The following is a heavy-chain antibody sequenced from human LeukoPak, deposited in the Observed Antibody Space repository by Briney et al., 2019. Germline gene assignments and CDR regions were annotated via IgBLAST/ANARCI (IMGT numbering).Heavy chain of an antibody. Sequence: GGSLRLSCAASGFTFSSYSMNWVRQAPGERLEGVSSISSSSSYIYYADSVKGRFTISRDDANNSLFLQMNSLRAEDTAVYYCARVWSDCYVTNCYISEYWGQGTLVTVSS. J-gene: IGHJ4*02. CDR2: ISSSSSYI. CDR1: GFTFSSYS. V-gene: IGHV3-21*01. D-gene: IGHD3-3*01. CDR3: ARVWSDCYVTNCYISEY.